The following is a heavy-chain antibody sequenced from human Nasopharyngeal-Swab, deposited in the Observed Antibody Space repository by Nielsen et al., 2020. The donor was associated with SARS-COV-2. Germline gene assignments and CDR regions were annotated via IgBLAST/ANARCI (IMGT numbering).Heavy chain of an antibody. Sequence: SETLSLTCTVSGGSISSYYWSWIRQPAGKGLEWIGRIHTSGSTNYNPSLKSRVTMSVDTSKNQFSLKLSSVTAADTAVYYCARDMRIAAAGTVWFDPWGQGTLVTVSS. CDR3: ARDMRIAAAGTVWFDP. CDR2: IHTSGST. V-gene: IGHV4-4*07. D-gene: IGHD6-13*01. J-gene: IGHJ5*02. CDR1: GGSISSYY.